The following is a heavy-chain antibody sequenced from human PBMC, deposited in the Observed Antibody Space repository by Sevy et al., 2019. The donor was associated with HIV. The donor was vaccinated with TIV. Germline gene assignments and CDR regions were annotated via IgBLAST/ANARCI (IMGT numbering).Heavy chain of an antibody. CDR2: ISSSGSTI. Sequence: GGCLRLSCAASGFTFSSYEMNWVRQAPGKGLEWVSYISSSGSTIYYADSVKGRFTISRDNAKNSLYLQMNSLRAEDRAVYYCARDVIDPYRSSPGYYYYYGMDVWGQVTTVTVSS. CDR3: ARDVIDPYRSSPGYYYYYGMDV. D-gene: IGHD6-6*01. J-gene: IGHJ6*02. V-gene: IGHV3-48*03. CDR1: GFTFSSYE.